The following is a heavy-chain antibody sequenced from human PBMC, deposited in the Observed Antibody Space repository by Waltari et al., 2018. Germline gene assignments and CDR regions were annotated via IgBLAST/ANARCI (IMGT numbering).Heavy chain of an antibody. D-gene: IGHD6-6*01. V-gene: IGHV3-23*01. Sequence: EVQLLESGGGLVQPGGSLRLSCAASGFTFSSYAMSWVRQAPGKGLEWVSAVSGSGGSTYYADSVKGRFTISRDNSKNTLYLQMNSLRAEDTAVYYCAKGSSKYSSSHRLDYWGQGTLVTVSS. CDR2: VSGSGGST. J-gene: IGHJ4*02. CDR3: AKGSSKYSSSHRLDY. CDR1: GFTFSSYA.